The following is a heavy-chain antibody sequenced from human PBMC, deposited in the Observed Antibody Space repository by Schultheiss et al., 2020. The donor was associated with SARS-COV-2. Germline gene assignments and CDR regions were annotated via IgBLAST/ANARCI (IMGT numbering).Heavy chain of an antibody. D-gene: IGHD6-13*01. CDR1: GFTFSNAW. Sequence: GGSLRLSCAASGFTFSNAWMSWIRQAPGKGLEWVSAISGGANSIYYADSVKGRFAISRDNSKNTLYLQMNSLRAEDTAVYYCAREGAAAAPDYWGQGTLVTVSS. J-gene: IGHJ4*02. CDR3: AREGAAAAPDY. CDR2: ISGGANSI. V-gene: IGHV3-23*01.